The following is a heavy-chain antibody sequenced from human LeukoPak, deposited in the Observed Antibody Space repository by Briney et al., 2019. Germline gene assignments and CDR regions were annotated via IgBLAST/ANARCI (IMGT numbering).Heavy chain of an antibody. CDR1: GGSISSYY. Sequence: SETLSLTCTVSGGSISSYYWSWIRQPPGKGLEWIGYIYYSGSTNYNPSLKSRVTISVDTSKNQFSLKLSSVTAADTAVYYCARDIRITMVRGVNPTDAFDIWGQGTMVTVSS. V-gene: IGHV4-59*01. J-gene: IGHJ3*02. CDR2: IYYSGST. CDR3: ARDIRITMVRGVNPTDAFDI. D-gene: IGHD3-10*01.